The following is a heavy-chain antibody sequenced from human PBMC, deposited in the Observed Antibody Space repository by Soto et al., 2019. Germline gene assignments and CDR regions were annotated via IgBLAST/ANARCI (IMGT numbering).Heavy chain of an antibody. V-gene: IGHV3-23*01. CDR1: GFTFSSYA. CDR2: ISGSGGST. CDR3: ANRYCTNGVCQDY. J-gene: IGHJ4*02. D-gene: IGHD2-8*01. Sequence: GGFLRLSCAASGFTFSSYAMSWVRQAPGKGLEWVSAISGSGGSTYYADSVKGRFTISRDNSKNTLYLQMNSLRAEDTAVYYCANRYCTNGVCQDYWGQGTLVTVSS.